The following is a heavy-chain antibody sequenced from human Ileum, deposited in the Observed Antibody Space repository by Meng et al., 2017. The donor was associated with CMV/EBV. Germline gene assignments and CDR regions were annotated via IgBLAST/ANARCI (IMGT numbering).Heavy chain of an antibody. CDR2: VSGNGAST. CDR1: GFTFSTYA. D-gene: IGHD3-9*01. J-gene: IGHJ4*02. Sequence: VEVLESGGGLVQPGGSLRLSCTASGFTFSTYAMSWVRQAPGKGLEWVSSVSGNGASTSYADSVKGRFTISRDNSKNTLYLQMNGLRAEDTAVYYCAADWQFDYWGQGTLVTVSS. CDR3: AADWQFDY. V-gene: IGHV3-23*01.